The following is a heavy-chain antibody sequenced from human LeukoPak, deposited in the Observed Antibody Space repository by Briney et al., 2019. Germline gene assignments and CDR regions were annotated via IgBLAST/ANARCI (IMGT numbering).Heavy chain of an antibody. CDR3: ARGSSSLRYFD. J-gene: IGHJ3*01. D-gene: IGHD3-9*01. V-gene: IGHV1-8*02. CDR2: MNPNSGNT. CDR1: GYTFTSYY. Sequence: ASVKVSCKASGYTFTSYYMHWVRQAPGQGLEWMGWMNPNSGNTGYAQKFQGRVTMTRNTSISTAYMELSSPRSEDTAVYYCARGSSSLRYFDWGQGTMVTVSS.